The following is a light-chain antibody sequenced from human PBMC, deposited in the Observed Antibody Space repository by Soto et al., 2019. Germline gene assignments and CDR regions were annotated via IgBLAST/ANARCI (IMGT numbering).Light chain of an antibody. Sequence: QSALTQPASVSGSPGQSITISCTGTSSDVGGYNYVSWYQQHPGKAPKLMIYDVSNRPSGVSNRFYGSKSGNTAYLTISRLQAEDEADYYCSSYTSSRDVVFGGGTKLTVL. V-gene: IGLV2-14*01. CDR2: DVS. J-gene: IGLJ2*01. CDR3: SSYTSSRDVV. CDR1: SSDVGGYNY.